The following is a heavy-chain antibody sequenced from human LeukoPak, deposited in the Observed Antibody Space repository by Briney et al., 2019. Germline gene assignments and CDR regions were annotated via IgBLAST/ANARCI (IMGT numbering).Heavy chain of an antibody. CDR2: ISDGGSTT. V-gene: IGHV3-74*01. CDR3: SRSAYYDGSGNYYDY. Sequence: GGSLRLSCAASGFTFSSYWMHWVRQAPGKGLVWVSRISDGGSTTTYAESVKGRFTISRDNAKNTLYLQMNGLRAEDTAVYYCSRSAYYDGSGNYYDYWGQGTLVTVSS. CDR1: GFTFSSYW. D-gene: IGHD3-22*01. J-gene: IGHJ4*02.